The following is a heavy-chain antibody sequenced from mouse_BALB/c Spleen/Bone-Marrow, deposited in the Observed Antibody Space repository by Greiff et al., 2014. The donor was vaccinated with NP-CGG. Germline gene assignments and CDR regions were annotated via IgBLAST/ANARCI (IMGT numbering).Heavy chain of an antibody. CDR3: ARSAYYGSSYGAMDY. CDR1: GYAFSSSW. V-gene: IGHV1-82*01. J-gene: IGHJ4*01. CDR2: IYPGDGDT. Sequence: QVQLQQPGPELVKPGASVKISCTGSGYAFSSSWMNWVKQRPGQGLEWIGRIYPGDGDTNSNGRFKGKATLTADRSSNTAYMQLGILTSVDSAVYFCARSAYYGSSYGAMDYWGQGTSVTVSS. D-gene: IGHD1-1*01.